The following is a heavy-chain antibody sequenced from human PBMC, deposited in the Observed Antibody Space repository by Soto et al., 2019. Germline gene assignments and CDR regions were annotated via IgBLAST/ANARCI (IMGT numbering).Heavy chain of an antibody. J-gene: IGHJ4*02. Sequence: PGGSLRLSCAASGFTFSDHYMDWVRQAPGKGLEWVGRTRNKANSYTTEYAASVKGRFTISRDDSKNSLYLQMNILKTEDTALYYCVSVSGSYYYDYWGQGTLVTVSS. CDR2: TRNKANSYTT. V-gene: IGHV3-72*01. D-gene: IGHD3-10*01. CDR1: GFTFSDHY. CDR3: VSVSGSYYYDY.